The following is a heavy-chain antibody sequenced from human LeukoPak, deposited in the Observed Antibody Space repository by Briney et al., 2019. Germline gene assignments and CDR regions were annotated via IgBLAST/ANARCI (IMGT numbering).Heavy chain of an antibody. V-gene: IGHV3-23*01. CDR2: ISGSGGST. J-gene: IGHJ4*02. CDR1: GFTFSSYA. CDR3: ARVPXGAXHFDC. D-gene: IGHD1-26*01. Sequence: GGSLRLSCAASGFTFSSYAMSWVRQAPGKGLEWVSAISGSGGSTYYADSVKGRFTISRDNSKNTLYLQMNSLRAEDTAVYYCARVPXGAXHFDCWGQGTLVTVSS.